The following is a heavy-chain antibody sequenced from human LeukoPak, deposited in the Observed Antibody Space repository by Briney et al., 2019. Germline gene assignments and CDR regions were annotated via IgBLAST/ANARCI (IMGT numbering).Heavy chain of an antibody. Sequence: SETLSLTCAVYGGSISGFCYTWIRQPPGKGLEWIGEIDHSGDTNYNPSLKSRATISIDTSKSQVFLKVTSVTAADAALYYCARGSPFQEWGQGTLVTVSS. J-gene: IGHJ4*02. V-gene: IGHV4-34*01. CDR2: IDHSGDT. CDR3: ARGSPFQE. CDR1: GGSISGFC.